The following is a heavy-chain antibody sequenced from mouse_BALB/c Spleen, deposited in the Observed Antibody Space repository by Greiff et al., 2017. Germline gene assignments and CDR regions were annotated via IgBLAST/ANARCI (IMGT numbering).Heavy chain of an antibody. V-gene: IGHV3-2*02. CDR1: GYSITSDYA. CDR2: ISYSGST. CDR3: AREGAYYRYDGFAY. D-gene: IGHD2-14*01. J-gene: IGHJ3*01. Sequence: EVKLLESGPGLVKPSQSLSLTCTVTGYSITSDYAWNWIRQFPGNKLEWMGYISYSGSTSYNPSLKSRISITRDTSKNQFFLQLNSVTTEDTATYYCAREGAYYRYDGFAYWGQGTLVTVSA.